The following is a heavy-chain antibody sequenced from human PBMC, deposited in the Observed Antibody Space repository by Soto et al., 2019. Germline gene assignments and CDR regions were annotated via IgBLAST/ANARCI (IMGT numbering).Heavy chain of an antibody. CDR2: ISGSGDST. CDR1: GFTFSSYA. Sequence: EVQLLESGGGLVQPGGSLRLSCTASGFTFSSYAMSWVRQAPGKGLEWVSAISGSGDSTYYADSVKGRFTISRDNSKNTQYLQMNSLRAEDTAVYYCAKRTVGWYFDLWGRGTLVTVSS. J-gene: IGHJ2*01. CDR3: AKRTVGWYFDL. V-gene: IGHV3-23*01. D-gene: IGHD4-17*01.